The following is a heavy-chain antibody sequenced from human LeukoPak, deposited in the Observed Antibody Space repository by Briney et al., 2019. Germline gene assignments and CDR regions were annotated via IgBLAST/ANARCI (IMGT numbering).Heavy chain of an antibody. CDR3: ARALSHCSSTGCYVPFDP. CDR2: INTDGSST. J-gene: IGHJ5*02. CDR1: GFTFSTYW. V-gene: IGHV3-74*01. D-gene: IGHD2-2*01. Sequence: PGGSLRLSCAASGFTFSTYWMHWVRPAPGKGLVWVSHINTDGSSTTYVDSVKGRFTISRDNAKNTLYLQMNSLRAEDTAVYYCARALSHCSSTGCYVPFDPWGQGTLVTVSS.